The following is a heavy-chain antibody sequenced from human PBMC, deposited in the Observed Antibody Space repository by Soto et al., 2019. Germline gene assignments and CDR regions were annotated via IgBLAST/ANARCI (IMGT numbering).Heavy chain of an antibody. CDR1: GFTFDDYA. V-gene: IGHV3-9*01. CDR3: AKARLWGGDGYNSYYYNAMDV. CDR2: ISWDSGRI. D-gene: IGHD3-16*01. J-gene: IGHJ6*02. Sequence: EMQLVESGGGLVQPGRSLRLSCAASGFTFDDYAMYWVRQGPGKGLEWVSGISWDSGRIGYADSVKGRFTISRDNAKNSLYLQMNSLRPEDTALYYCAKARLWGGDGYNSYYYNAMDVWGQGTTFTVSS.